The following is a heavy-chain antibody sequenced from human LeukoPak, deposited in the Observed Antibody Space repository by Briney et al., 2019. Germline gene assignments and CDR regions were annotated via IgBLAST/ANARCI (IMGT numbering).Heavy chain of an antibody. D-gene: IGHD3-22*01. Sequence: ASVKVSCKASGYTFTGYYMHWVRQAPGQGLEWMGWINPNSGGTNYAQKFQGRVNMTRDTSISTAYMELSRLRSDDTAVYYCASHDSSGYFPRNAFDIWGQGTMVTVSS. CDR3: ASHDSSGYFPRNAFDI. V-gene: IGHV1-2*02. CDR1: GYTFTGYY. J-gene: IGHJ3*02. CDR2: INPNSGGT.